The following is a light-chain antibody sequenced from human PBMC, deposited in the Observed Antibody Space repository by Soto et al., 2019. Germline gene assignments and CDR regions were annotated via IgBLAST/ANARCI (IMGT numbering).Light chain of an antibody. CDR2: GAS. CDR1: QSLGSN. J-gene: IGKJ2*01. V-gene: IGKV3-15*01. Sequence: EIVMTQSPATLSVSPGERATLSCRGSQSLGSNLAWYQQKPGQAPRLLFSGASTRATGVPARFSGSGSGSEFSLTISSLQSEDFAVYYCQQYNDWPYTFGQGTKVEIK. CDR3: QQYNDWPYT.